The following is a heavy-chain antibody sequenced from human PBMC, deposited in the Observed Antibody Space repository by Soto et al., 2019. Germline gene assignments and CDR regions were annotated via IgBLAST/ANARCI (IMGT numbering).Heavy chain of an antibody. Sequence: SETLSLTCTVSGGSISSYYWSWIRQPPGKGLEWIGYIYYSGSTNYNPSLKSRVTISVDTSKNQFSLKLSSVTAADTAVYYCATSSRIQLWLTPLDVWGKGTTVTVSS. CDR2: IYYSGST. J-gene: IGHJ6*04. V-gene: IGHV4-59*08. D-gene: IGHD5-18*01. CDR3: ATSSRIQLWLTPLDV. CDR1: GGSISSYY.